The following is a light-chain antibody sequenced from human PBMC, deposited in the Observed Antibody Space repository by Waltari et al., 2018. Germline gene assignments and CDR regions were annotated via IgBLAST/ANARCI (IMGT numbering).Light chain of an antibody. Sequence: QSALTQPASVSGSPGQSITTPCTGTSSDVCGYNYVSSFQPHPCKAPNLLIYDVSTRPSGVPKRFSGSKSGNTASLTISGIQAEDEAAYYCSSYTSSSTLVFGGGTKLTVL. V-gene: IGLV2-14*03. CDR3: SSYTSSSTLV. CDR2: DVS. CDR1: SSDVCGYNY. J-gene: IGLJ2*01.